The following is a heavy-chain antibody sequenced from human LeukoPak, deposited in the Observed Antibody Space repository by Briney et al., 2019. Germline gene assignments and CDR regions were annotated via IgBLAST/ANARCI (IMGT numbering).Heavy chain of an antibody. CDR3: ASTTGTTRAFDI. Sequence: ASAKVSCKASGFTFTSSAMQWVRQARGQRLEWIGWIVVGSGNTNYAQKFQERVTITRDMSTSTAYMELSSLRSEDTAVYYCASTTGTTRAFDIWGQGTMVTVSS. V-gene: IGHV1-58*02. CDR2: IVVGSGNT. J-gene: IGHJ3*02. CDR1: GFTFTSSA. D-gene: IGHD1-1*01.